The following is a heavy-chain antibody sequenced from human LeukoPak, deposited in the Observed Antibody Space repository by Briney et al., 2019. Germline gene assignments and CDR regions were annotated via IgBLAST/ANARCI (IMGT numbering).Heavy chain of an antibody. J-gene: IGHJ4*02. CDR1: GFTFSSYG. D-gene: IGHD3-16*01. CDR3: AKGGGRWLARWGVFDY. V-gene: IGHV3-30*02. Sequence: GGSLRLSCAASGFTFSSYGMHWVRQAPGKGLEWVAFIRYDGSNKYYADSVKGRFTISRDNSKNTLYLQMNSLRAEDTAVYYCAKGGGRWLARWGVFDYWGQGTLVTVSS. CDR2: IRYDGSNK.